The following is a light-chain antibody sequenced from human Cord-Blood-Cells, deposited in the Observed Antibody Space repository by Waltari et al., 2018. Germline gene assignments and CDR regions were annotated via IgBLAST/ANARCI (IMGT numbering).Light chain of an antibody. J-gene: IGLJ3*02. CDR2: RNK. CDR1: SSNIGSNY. CDR3: AAWDDSLSAWV. V-gene: IGLV1-47*01. Sequence: QSVLTQPPSASGTPGQRVTISCSGSSSNIGSNYVYWYQQLPGTAPKPLIYRNKQRPSGVPDRFSGSKSGTSASLAISGLRSEDEADYYCAAWDDSLSAWVFGGGTKLTVL.